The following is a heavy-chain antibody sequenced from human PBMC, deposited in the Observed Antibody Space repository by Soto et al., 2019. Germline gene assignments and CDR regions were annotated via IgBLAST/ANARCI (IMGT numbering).Heavy chain of an antibody. J-gene: IGHJ5*02. CDR3: ARWGGLFIDGVCAAPFDP. D-gene: IGHD2-8*01. CDR1: GVSIRSAGHY. CDR2: INHSGTT. V-gene: IGHV4-31*03. Sequence: SETLSLTCTFSGVSIRSAGHYCSWVRQHPWKGLEWIGYINHSGTTFYNPSLKSRLTISVDTSENQFSLRLTSVTAADTAVYFCARWGGLFIDGVCAAPFDPWGQGTLVTVPS.